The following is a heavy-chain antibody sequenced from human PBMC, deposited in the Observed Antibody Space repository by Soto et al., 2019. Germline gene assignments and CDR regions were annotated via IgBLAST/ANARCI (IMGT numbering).Heavy chain of an antibody. V-gene: IGHV1-2*02. J-gene: IGHJ6*02. Sequence: ASVKVSCKASGDTFTANYIHWVRQAPGQGFEWMGWINPKSGGTKYPQKFQGRVTMTRDTSLSTVYMTLTRLTSDDTAVYYCARDRRHYYDFWSGYYPDYYYYGMDVWGQGTTVTVSS. CDR1: GDTFTANY. CDR2: INPKSGGT. D-gene: IGHD3-3*01. CDR3: ARDRRHYYDFWSGYYPDYYYYGMDV.